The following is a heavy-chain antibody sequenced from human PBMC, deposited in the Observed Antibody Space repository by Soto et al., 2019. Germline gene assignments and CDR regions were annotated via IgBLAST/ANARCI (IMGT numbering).Heavy chain of an antibody. V-gene: IGHV1-2*02. Sequence: QVQLVQSGADVKTPGASVRVSCKASGYTFTGYYVHWVREAPGQGLEWTGWINPETGGTSYAQKFQGRVTLSRDTSINTAYPELSRLRFDDAAVYCCARERYQVISDGMDVWGQGTTVTVSS. J-gene: IGHJ6*02. CDR1: GYTFTGYY. CDR3: ARERYQVISDGMDV. CDR2: INPETGGT. D-gene: IGHD2-2*01.